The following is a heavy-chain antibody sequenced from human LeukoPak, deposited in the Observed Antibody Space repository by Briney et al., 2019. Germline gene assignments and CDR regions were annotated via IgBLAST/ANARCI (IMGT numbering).Heavy chain of an antibody. CDR1: GFTFSSYW. Sequence: GSLRLSCAASGFTFSSYWMSWVRQAPGKGLEWIGEINHSGSTNYNPSLKSRVTISVDTSKNQFSLKLSSVTAADTAVYYCARGGWELLYWGQGTLVTVSS. CDR3: ARGGWELLY. CDR2: INHSGST. J-gene: IGHJ4*02. D-gene: IGHD1-26*01. V-gene: IGHV4-34*01.